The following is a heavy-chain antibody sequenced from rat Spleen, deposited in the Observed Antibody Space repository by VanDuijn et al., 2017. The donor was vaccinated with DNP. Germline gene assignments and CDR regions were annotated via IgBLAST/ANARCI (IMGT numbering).Heavy chain of an antibody. J-gene: IGHJ4*01. D-gene: IGHD1-12*02. CDR3: TRVGDYHDGGDGYVLDV. V-gene: IGHV5-20*01. CDR1: GFTFSDYD. CDR2: MSPTTRSS. Sequence: EVQLVESGGGLVQPGRSLKLSCAASGFTFSDYDMAWVRQAPTKGLEWVACMSPTTRSSYYRDSVKGRFTISRDNAKSSLFLKMNSLRSEDTATYYCTRVGDYHDGGDGYVLDVWGQGTSVTVSS.